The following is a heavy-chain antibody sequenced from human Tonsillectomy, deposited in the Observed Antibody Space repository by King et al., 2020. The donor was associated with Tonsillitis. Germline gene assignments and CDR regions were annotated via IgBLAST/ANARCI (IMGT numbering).Heavy chain of an antibody. CDR1: SGSISSASYY. CDR3: ARIQWLANYYYYYMDV. J-gene: IGHJ6*03. CDR2: GYYSGST. V-gene: IGHV4-39*01. Sequence: QMQLQESGPGLVKPSETLSLTCTVSSGSISSASYYWGWIRLPPGMGLEWIGSGYYSGSTYYNPSLKSRVTISVDTSKNQFSLKLSSVTAADTAVYYCARIQWLANYYYYYMDVWGKGTTVTVSS. D-gene: IGHD6-19*01.